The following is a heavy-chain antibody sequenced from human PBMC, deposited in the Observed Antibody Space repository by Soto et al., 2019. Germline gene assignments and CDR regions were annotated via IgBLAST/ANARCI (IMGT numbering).Heavy chain of an antibody. CDR3: AGVSDYGSGSLGSGGFDP. D-gene: IGHD3-10*01. V-gene: IGHV1-18*01. J-gene: IGHJ5*02. CDR1: GYTFTSYG. Sequence: VQLVQSGAEVKKPGASVKVSCKASGYTFTSYGISWVRQAPGQGLEWMGWISAYNGNTNYAQKLQGRVTMTTDTSTSLAYMKPRSLTSDDTAVYYCAGVSDYGSGSLGSGGFDPWGQGTLVTVSS. CDR2: ISAYNGNT.